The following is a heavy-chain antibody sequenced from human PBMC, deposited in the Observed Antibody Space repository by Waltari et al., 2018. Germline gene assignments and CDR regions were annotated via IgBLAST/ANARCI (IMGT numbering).Heavy chain of an antibody. V-gene: IGHV3-7*03. J-gene: IGHJ4*02. D-gene: IGHD1-1*01. CDR1: GFTFFDYW. Sequence: EELLVESGGGLVQPGESLRRSCEASGFTFFDYWMTWVRQAPGKGLGWVANIETDGTEKNYVNSVKGRFTISRDNAKNSLSLQMDSLRAEDTAVYYCARLWNGPDCWGQGTLVTVSS. CDR3: ARLWNGPDC. CDR2: IETDGTEK.